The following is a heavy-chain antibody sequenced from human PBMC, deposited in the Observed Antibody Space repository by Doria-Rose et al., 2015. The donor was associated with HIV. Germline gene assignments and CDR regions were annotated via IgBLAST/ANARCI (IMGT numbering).Heavy chain of an antibody. CDR2: IFYTGST. D-gene: IGHD1-26*01. J-gene: IGHJ4*02. CDR1: GGSISHYY. V-gene: IGHV4-59*01. CDR3: ARVLSGTYDY. Sequence: LQESGPGLVKPSETLSLTCSVSGGSISHYYWSWIRQPPGKGLEYIGDIFYTGSTNYSPSLKSRVSISIDTSKNKFSLRPSSVTAADTAVYYCARVLSGTYDYWGQGTLVTVSS.